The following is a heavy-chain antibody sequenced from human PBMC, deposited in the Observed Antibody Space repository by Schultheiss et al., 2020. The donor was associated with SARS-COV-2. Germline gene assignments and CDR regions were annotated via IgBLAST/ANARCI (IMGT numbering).Heavy chain of an antibody. CDR1: GFTFSSYA. J-gene: IGHJ4*02. Sequence: GESLKISCAASGFTFSSYAMSWVRQAPGKGLEWVGIIWYDGSNKYYAYSVKGRFTISRDNSKNTLYLQMNSLRAEDTAVYYCAKDLGSNGYYYGIFDYWGQGTLVTVSS. V-gene: IGHV3-30*02. D-gene: IGHD3-22*01. CDR2: IWYDGSNK. CDR3: AKDLGSNGYYYGIFDY.